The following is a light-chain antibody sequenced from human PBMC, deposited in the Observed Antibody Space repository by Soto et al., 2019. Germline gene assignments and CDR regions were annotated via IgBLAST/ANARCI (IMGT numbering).Light chain of an antibody. CDR2: EVN. Sequence: QSALTQAACVSGSPGQSITISCAGTGSDVGAYNLVSWYQQHPGKAPKLIIREVNTRPSGISNRFSGSKSGDTASLTISGLQAEDEADYFCCSYAGTVAYVLGTGTKVTVL. V-gene: IGLV2-23*02. J-gene: IGLJ1*01. CDR1: GSDVGAYNL. CDR3: CSYAGTVAYV.